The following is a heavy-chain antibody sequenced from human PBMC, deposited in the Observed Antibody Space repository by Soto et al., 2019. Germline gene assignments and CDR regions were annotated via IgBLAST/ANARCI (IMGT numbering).Heavy chain of an antibody. CDR2: ISAYNGNT. Sequence: QVQLVQSRAAVKKPGASVKVSCKASGYTFTTYGISWVRQAPGQGLEWMGWISAYNGNTNYVQKFQDRVTMTTDTSTSTAYMELRSLRSDDTAVYYCARGSYGYYSYFGLDVWGQGTTVTVSS. J-gene: IGHJ6*02. CDR3: ARGSYGYYSYFGLDV. CDR1: GYTFTTYG. V-gene: IGHV1-18*01. D-gene: IGHD5-18*01.